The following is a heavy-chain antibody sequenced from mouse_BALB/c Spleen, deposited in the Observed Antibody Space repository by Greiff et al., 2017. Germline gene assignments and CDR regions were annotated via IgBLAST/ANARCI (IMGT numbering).Heavy chain of an antibody. Sequence: VQLQQSGAELAKPGASVKMSCKASGYTFTSYWMHWVKQRPGQGLEWIGYINPSTGYTEYNQKFKDKATLTADKSSSTAYMQLSSLTSEDSAVYYCATMIRRAWFAYWGQGTLVTVSA. D-gene: IGHD2-4*01. J-gene: IGHJ3*01. CDR2: INPSTGYT. CDR1: GYTFTSYW. CDR3: ATMIRRAWFAY. V-gene: IGHV1-7*01.